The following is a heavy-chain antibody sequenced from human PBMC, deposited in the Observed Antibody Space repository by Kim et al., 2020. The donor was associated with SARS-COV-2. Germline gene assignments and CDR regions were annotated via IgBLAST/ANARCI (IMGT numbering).Heavy chain of an antibody. D-gene: IGHD1-1*01. V-gene: IGHV3-23*01. CDR2: VSGSGGST. Sequence: PGGSLRLSCAASGFTFSSYAMSWVRQAPGKGPEWVSLVSGSGGSTYHADSVKGRFAISRDNSKKTLYLQMNSLRAEDTALYYCAKGESNNWSFFDYWGQGTLVTVSS. CDR3: AKGESNNWSFFDY. J-gene: IGHJ4*02. CDR1: GFTFSSYA.